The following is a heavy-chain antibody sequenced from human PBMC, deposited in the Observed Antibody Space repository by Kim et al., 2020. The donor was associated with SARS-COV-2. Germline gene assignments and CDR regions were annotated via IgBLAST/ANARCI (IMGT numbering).Heavy chain of an antibody. Sequence: SETLSLTCTVSGGSISSSSYYWGWIRQPPGKGLEWIGSIYYSGSTYYNPSLKSRVTISVDTSKNQFSLKLSSVTAADTAVYYCARRQTKGLVDAFDIWGQGTMVTVSS. V-gene: IGHV4-39*01. CDR2: IYYSGST. J-gene: IGHJ3*02. CDR1: GGSISSSSYY. CDR3: ARRQTKGLVDAFDI. D-gene: IGHD6-19*01.